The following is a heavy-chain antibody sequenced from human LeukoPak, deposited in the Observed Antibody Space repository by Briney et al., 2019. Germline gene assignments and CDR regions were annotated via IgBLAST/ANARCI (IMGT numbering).Heavy chain of an antibody. CDR3: AREDCSGGSCYGY. D-gene: IGHD2-15*01. V-gene: IGHV3-21*01. Sequence: GGSLRLSYAASGFTFSSYSMNWVRQAPGKALEWVSSISSSSSYIYYADSVKGRFTISRDNAKNSLYLQVNSLRAEDTAVYYCAREDCSGGSCYGYWGQGTLVTVSS. CDR1: GFTFSSYS. CDR2: ISSSSSYI. J-gene: IGHJ4*02.